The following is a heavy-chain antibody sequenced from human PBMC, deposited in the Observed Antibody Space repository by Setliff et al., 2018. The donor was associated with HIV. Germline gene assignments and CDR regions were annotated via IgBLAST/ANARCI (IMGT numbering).Heavy chain of an antibody. CDR2: INHSGST. Sequence: SETLSLTCTVSGGSISSYYWSWIRQPAGKGLEWIGEINHSGSTKYNPSLKSRVTISVDTSKNQLSLKLSSVTAADTAVYYCARVGSGADYWGQGTLVTVSS. CDR1: GGSISSYY. CDR3: ARVGSGADY. V-gene: IGHV4-34*01. D-gene: IGHD3-10*01. J-gene: IGHJ4*02.